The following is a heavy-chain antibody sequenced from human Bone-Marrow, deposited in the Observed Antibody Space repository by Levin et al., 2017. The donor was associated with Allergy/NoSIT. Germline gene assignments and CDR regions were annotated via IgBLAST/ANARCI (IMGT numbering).Heavy chain of an antibody. D-gene: IGHD2-2*01. CDR1: GGSISSSSYY. V-gene: IGHV4-39*01. CDR2: IYYSGST. CDR3: ARLPIHNCSSTSCKPDYYFDY. Sequence: SQTLSLTCTVSGGSISSSSYYWGWIRQPPGKGLEWIGSIYYSGSTYYNPSLKSRVTISVDTSKNQFSLKLSSVTAADTAVYYCARLPIHNCSSTSCKPDYYFDYWGQGTLVTVSS. J-gene: IGHJ4*02.